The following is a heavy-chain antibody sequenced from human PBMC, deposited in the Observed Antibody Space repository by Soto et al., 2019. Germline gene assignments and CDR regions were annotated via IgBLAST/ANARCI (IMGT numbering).Heavy chain of an antibody. J-gene: IGHJ6*02. CDR1: GGSISSGGYY. CDR2: IYDSGST. CDR3: ARVCGGECHNGMDV. Sequence: QVQLQESGPGLVKPSQTLSLTCTVSGGSISSGGYYWSWIRQHPGKGLEWIGYIYDSGSTYYNPSLKSRVTISVDTSKKQFSLKLSSVTAADTAVYYCARVCGGECHNGMDVWGQGTTVTVSS. D-gene: IGHD2-21*01. V-gene: IGHV4-31*03.